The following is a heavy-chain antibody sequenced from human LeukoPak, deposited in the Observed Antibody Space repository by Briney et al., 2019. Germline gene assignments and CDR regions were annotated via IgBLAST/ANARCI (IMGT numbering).Heavy chain of an antibody. J-gene: IGHJ6*04. D-gene: IGHD6-19*01. V-gene: IGHV6-1*01. CDR1: GDSVSSNSAA. CDR2: TYYRSKWYN. Sequence: SQTLSLTCAISGDSVSSNSAAWNWIRQSPSRGLEWLGRTYYRSKWYNDYAVSVKSRITINPDTSKNQFSLQLNSVTPEDTAVYYCARGSSAVAGTYYYYGMDVWGKGTTVTVSS. CDR3: ARGSSAVAGTYYYYGMDV.